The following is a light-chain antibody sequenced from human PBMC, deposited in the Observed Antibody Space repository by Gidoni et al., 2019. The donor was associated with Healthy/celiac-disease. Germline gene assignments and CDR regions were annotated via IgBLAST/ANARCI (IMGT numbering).Light chain of an antibody. Sequence: IVLSQSPGTLSLSPGERATLSCRASQIVSSSYLAWYQQKPGQAPRLLIYGASSRATGIPDRFSGSGSGTDFTLTISRLEPEDFAVYYCQQYGSSPGTFXQXTKVEIK. CDR2: GAS. CDR1: QIVSSSY. CDR3: QQYGSSPGT. V-gene: IGKV3-20*01. J-gene: IGKJ1*01.